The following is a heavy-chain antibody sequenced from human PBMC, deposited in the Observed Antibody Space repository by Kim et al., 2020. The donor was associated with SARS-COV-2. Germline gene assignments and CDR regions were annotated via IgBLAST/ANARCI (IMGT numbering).Heavy chain of an antibody. CDR1: GFTFDDYA. J-gene: IGHJ4*02. D-gene: IGHD6-13*01. V-gene: IGHV3-43*02. CDR2: ISGDGLNT. Sequence: GGSLRLSCAASGFTFDDYAMHWVRQAPGKGLEWVSLISGDGLNTYYTDSMKGRFTISRDNSKNSLYLQMNSLRTEDTALYYCAKDTSSWTGRDLDYWGQGTLVTVSS. CDR3: AKDTSSWTGRDLDY.